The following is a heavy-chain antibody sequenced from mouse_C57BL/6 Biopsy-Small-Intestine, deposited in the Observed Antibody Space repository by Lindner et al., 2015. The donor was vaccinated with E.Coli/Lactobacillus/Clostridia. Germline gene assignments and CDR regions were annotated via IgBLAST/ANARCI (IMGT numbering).Heavy chain of an antibody. Sequence: VQLQESGAELVKPGASVRLSCTASGFNIKDYYMHWVKERTEQGLEWIGRIDPEDNETKYAPKFQGKATITRDTSSNTAYLQLSSLTSEDTAVYYCVRTYGIYAMDYWGQGTSVTVSS. CDR3: VRTYGIYAMDY. CDR1: GFNIKDYY. CDR2: IDPEDNET. D-gene: IGHD1-2*01. J-gene: IGHJ4*01. V-gene: IGHV14-2*01.